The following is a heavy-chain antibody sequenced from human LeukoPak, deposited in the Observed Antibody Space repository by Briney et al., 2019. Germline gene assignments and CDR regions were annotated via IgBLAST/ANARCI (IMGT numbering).Heavy chain of an antibody. J-gene: IGHJ4*02. D-gene: IGHD2-21*01. V-gene: IGHV3-30*04. Sequence: GGSLRLSCAASGLTFSTYAMHWVRQAPGKGLEWVGLVTSNGRTKYYADSVKGRFTVSRDDSKNTLYLQMNSLGAEDTAVYYCARIFSAYLYYFDYWGQGTLVTVSS. CDR2: VTSNGRTK. CDR3: ARIFSAYLYYFDY. CDR1: GLTFSTYA.